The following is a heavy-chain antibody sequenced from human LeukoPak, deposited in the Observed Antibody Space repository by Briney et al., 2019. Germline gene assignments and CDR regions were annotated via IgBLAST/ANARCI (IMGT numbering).Heavy chain of an antibody. Sequence: GASVKVSCKASGYTFTSYGISWVRQAPGQGLEWMGWISAYNGNTNYAQKLQGRVTMTTDTSTSTAYIELRSLRSDDTAVYYCARERFTSLYSYGPNWFDPWGQGTLVTVSS. CDR1: GYTFTSYG. CDR3: ARERFTSLYSYGPNWFDP. V-gene: IGHV1-18*01. CDR2: ISAYNGNT. D-gene: IGHD5-18*01. J-gene: IGHJ5*02.